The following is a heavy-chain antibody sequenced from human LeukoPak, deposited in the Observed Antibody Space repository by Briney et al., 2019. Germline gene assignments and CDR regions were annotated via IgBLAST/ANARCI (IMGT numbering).Heavy chain of an antibody. D-gene: IGHD1-26*01. V-gene: IGHV1-69-2*01. J-gene: IGHJ4*02. CDR1: GYTFTDYY. CDR3: ATSPRIAGAADY. CDR2: VDPEDGET. Sequence: ASVKISCKVSGYTFTDYYMHWVQQAPGKGLEWMGLVDPEDGETIYAEKFQGRVTITADTSTDTAYMELSSLRSEDTAVYYRATSPRIAGAADYWGQGTLVTVSS.